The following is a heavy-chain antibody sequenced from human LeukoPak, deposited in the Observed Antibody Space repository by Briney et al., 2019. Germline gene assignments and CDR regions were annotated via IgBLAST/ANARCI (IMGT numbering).Heavy chain of an antibody. J-gene: IGHJ4*02. CDR2: IIPIFGTA. D-gene: IGHD6-19*01. CDR3: AGETQAVVGRHFDY. V-gene: IGHV1-69*05. CDR1: GGTFSSYA. Sequence: SVKVSCKASGGTFSSYAISWVRQAPGQGLEWMGGIIPIFGTANYAQKFQGRVTITTDESTSTAYMELSSLRSEDTAVYYCAGETQAVVGRHFDYWGQGTLVTVSS.